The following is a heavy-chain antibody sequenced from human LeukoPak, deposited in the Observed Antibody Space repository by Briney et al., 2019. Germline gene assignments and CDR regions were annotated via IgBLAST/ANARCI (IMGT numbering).Heavy chain of an antibody. D-gene: IGHD3-22*01. CDR3: AQGYYDSSGQPLTHDY. CDR2: INSDGSST. CDR1: GFTFSSYW. J-gene: IGHJ4*02. Sequence: GGSLRLSCAASGFTFSSYWMHWVRQAPGKGLVWVSRINSDGSSTNYADSVKGRFTISRDNAKNSLYLQMNSLRAEDTAVYYRAQGYYDSSGQPLTHDYWGQGTLVTVSS. V-gene: IGHV3-74*01.